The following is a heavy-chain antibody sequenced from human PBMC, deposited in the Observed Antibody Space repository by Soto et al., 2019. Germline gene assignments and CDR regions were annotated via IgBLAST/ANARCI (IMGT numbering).Heavy chain of an antibody. J-gene: IGHJ4*02. CDR3: ARPSSGGNSWFFAY. D-gene: IGHD2-21*02. V-gene: IGHV4-39*01. CDR1: GGSISVGSYY. CDR2: NSYSGST. Sequence: QLQLQESGPGLVKPSETLSLTCTVSGGSISVGSYYWGWIRQPPGKAPEWIGSNSYSGSTYYNPSLKSRVTIFLDMSKNQFSLRLTSVTAADTAVYYCARPSSGGNSWFFAYWGQGTLVSVSS.